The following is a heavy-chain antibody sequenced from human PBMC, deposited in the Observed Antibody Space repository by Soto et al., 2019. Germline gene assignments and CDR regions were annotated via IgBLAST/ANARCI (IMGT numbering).Heavy chain of an antibody. CDR1: GFSLNNYA. D-gene: IGHD3-9*01. J-gene: IGHJ4*02. CDR3: AKNRGPLTGPFDY. CDR2: ITGSGAGT. V-gene: IGHV3-23*01. Sequence: PGGSLRLSCAASGFSLNNYAMTGVRQDPGKGLEWVSGITGSGAGTYYADSVKGRFTISRDNSKNTLYLQMNSLGPEDTAVYYSAKNRGPLTGPFDYWGQGTLVTVSS.